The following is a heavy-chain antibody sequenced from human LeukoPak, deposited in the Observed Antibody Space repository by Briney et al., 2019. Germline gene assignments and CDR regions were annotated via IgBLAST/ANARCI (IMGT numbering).Heavy chain of an antibody. CDR3: AREGLEYYGMDV. CDR2: IGGNKGNT. CDR1: GYRFSSYG. D-gene: IGHD3-16*01. V-gene: IGHV1-18*01. J-gene: IGHJ6*02. Sequence: ASVKVSCKASGYRFSSYGITWVRQAPGQGLEWMGWIGGNKGNTNYAQKFQGRVTMTIDTSTTTAYMEVRSLRSDDTAVYYCAREGLEYYGMDVWGQGTTVTVSS.